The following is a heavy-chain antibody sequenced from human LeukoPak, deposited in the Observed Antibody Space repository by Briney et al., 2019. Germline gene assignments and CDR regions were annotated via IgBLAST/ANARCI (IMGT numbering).Heavy chain of an antibody. CDR1: GFTFSSYG. Sequence: GGSLRLSCAASGFTFSSYGMHWVRQAPGKGLEWVTVIWYDGSNKYYADSVKGRFTISRDNSKNTLDLQMNSLRAEDTAVYYCARDRSYDFWSGYSTPDYWGQGTLVTVSS. CDR2: IWYDGSNK. V-gene: IGHV3-33*01. CDR3: ARDRSYDFWSGYSTPDY. D-gene: IGHD3-3*01. J-gene: IGHJ4*02.